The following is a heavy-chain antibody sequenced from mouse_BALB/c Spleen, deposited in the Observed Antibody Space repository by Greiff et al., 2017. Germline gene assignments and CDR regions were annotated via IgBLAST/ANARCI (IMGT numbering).Heavy chain of an antibody. CDR2: ISSGGST. CDR1: GFTFSSYA. D-gene: IGHD1-2*01. V-gene: IGHV5-6-5*01. CDR3: ARGRGYYGYDWYFDV. Sequence: EVKLVESGGGLVKPGGSLKLSCAASGFTFSSYAMSWVRQTPEKRLEWVASISSGGSTYYPDSVKGRFTISRDNARNILYLQMGSLRSEDTAMYYCARGRGYYGYDWYFDVWGAGTTVTVSS. J-gene: IGHJ1*01.